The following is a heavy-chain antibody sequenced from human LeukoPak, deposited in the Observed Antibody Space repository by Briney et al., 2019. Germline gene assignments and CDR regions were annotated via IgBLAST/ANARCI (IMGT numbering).Heavy chain of an antibody. Sequence: GGSLRLSCAASGFSVTSDWIHWVRQAPGKGLVWVSRIDDSGSGTSYADSVKGRFSISRDTAKNTAYLQMNSLRRDDTAVYYCATIFDLWGQGTLVTVSS. V-gene: IGHV3-74*01. CDR1: GFSVTSDW. J-gene: IGHJ4*02. CDR2: IDDSGSGT. CDR3: ATIFDL.